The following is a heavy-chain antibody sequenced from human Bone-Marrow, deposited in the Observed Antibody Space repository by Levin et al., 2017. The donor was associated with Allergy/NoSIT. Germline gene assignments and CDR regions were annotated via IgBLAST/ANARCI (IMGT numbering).Heavy chain of an antibody. Sequence: GESLKISCAASGFTFSSYSMNWVRQAPGKGLEWVSYISSSSSTIYYADSVKGRFTISRDNAKNSLYLQMNSLRAEDTAVYYCAREIDLYYYGSGTLDYWGQGTLVTVSS. CDR1: GFTFSSYS. V-gene: IGHV3-48*01. D-gene: IGHD3-10*01. CDR3: AREIDLYYYGSGTLDY. J-gene: IGHJ4*02. CDR2: ISSSSSTI.